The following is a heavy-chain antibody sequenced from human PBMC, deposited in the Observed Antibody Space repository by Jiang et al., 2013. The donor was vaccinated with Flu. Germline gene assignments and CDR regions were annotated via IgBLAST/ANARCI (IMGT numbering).Heavy chain of an antibody. D-gene: IGHD3-10*01. CDR3: ARGGDLWFGELFSGYYYYGMDV. V-gene: IGHV4-59*01. Sequence: GLVKPSETLSLTCTVSGGSISSYYWSWIRQPPGKGLEWIGYIYYSGSTNYNPSLKSRVXISVDTSKNQFSLKLSSVTAADTAVYYCARGGDLWFGELFSGYYYYGMDVWGQGTTVTVSS. CDR1: GGSISSYY. CDR2: IYYSGST. J-gene: IGHJ6*02.